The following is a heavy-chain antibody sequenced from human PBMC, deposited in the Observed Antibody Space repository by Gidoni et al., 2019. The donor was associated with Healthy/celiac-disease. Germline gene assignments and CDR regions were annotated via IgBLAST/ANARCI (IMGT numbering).Heavy chain of an antibody. Sequence: QITLKESGPTLVKPTQTLTLTCTFSGFSLSPRGVGVGWIRQPPGKALEWLALIYWNDDKRYSPSLKSRLTITKDTSKNQVVLTMTNMDPVDTATYYCAHSFSGWVWGAYFDYWGQGTLVTVSS. CDR3: AHSFSGWVWGAYFDY. CDR1: GFSLSPRGVG. J-gene: IGHJ4*02. D-gene: IGHD6-19*01. CDR2: IYWNDDK. V-gene: IGHV2-5*01.